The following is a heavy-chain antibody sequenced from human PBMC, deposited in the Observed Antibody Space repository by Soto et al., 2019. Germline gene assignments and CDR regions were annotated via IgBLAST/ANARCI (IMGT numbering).Heavy chain of an antibody. CDR1: GFTFSSYG. Sequence: QVQLVESGGGVVQPGRSLRLSCAASGFTFSSYGMHWVRQAPGKGLEWVAVISYDGSKKYYGYSVKGRFTISRDNSKKTLYLQMNSLRAAETAVYYCVKDQSLIQLWLAAEGFEIWGPGTMVTVSS. V-gene: IGHV3-30*18. CDR3: VKDQSLIQLWLAAEGFEI. D-gene: IGHD5-18*01. CDR2: ISYDGSKK. J-gene: IGHJ3*02.